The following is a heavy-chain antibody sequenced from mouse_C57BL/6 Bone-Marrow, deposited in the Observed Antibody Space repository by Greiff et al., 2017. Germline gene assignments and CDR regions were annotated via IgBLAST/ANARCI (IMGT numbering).Heavy chain of an antibody. Sequence: QVQLQQPGAELVRPGPSVQLSCQASGYTFTSYWVHWVMQRPGQGLEWIGVIDPSDSYTNYNQKFKGKATLTVDTSSSTAYMQLSSLTSEDSAVYYCARSEYYGSSYDYWYFDVRGTAATVTVSS. J-gene: IGHJ1*03. CDR1: GYTFTSYW. CDR3: ARSEYYGSSYDYWYFDV. V-gene: IGHV1-59*01. D-gene: IGHD1-1*01. CDR2: IDPSDSYT.